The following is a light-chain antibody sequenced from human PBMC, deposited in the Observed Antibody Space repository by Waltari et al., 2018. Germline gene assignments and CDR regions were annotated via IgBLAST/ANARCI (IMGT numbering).Light chain of an antibody. CDR1: QSVSSSY. CDR2: GAS. V-gene: IGKV3-20*01. Sequence: EIVLTQSPGTLSLSPGDRANLSCRTSQSVSSSYFAWYQQKPGQAPRLLIYGASSRATGIPDRFSGSGSGTDFTLTISRLEPEDFAVYYCQQYGSSPYTFGQGTKLEIK. CDR3: QQYGSSPYT. J-gene: IGKJ2*01.